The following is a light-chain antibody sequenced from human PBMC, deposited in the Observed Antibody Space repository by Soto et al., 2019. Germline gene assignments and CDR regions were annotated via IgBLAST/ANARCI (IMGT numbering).Light chain of an antibody. V-gene: IGLV2-8*01. CDR2: EVS. CDR1: SSDVGGYNY. J-gene: IGLJ2*01. Sequence: QSALTQPPSASGSPGQSVTISCTGTSSDVGGYNYVSWYQQHPGKAPKLMIYEVSKRPSGVPDRFSRSKSGNTASLTVSGLQAEDEADYYCSSYAGSNNLVFGGGTKLTV. CDR3: SSYAGSNNLV.